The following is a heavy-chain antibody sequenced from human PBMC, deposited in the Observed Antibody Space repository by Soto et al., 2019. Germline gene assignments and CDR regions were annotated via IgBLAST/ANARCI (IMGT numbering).Heavy chain of an antibody. CDR2: IDPKNGGT. CDR3: GRDDYGIFPY. V-gene: IGHV1-2*02. Sequence: QVQLVQSGTEVKKPGASVKVSCQASGYSISAEYIHWVRQAPGQGLEWMGWIDPKNGGTVSAQKFQGRLTMTRDTSISTVYMDLSGLTSDDTALYYCGRDDYGIFPYWGQGSLVTVSS. CDR1: GYSISAEY. J-gene: IGHJ4*02. D-gene: IGHD2-15*01.